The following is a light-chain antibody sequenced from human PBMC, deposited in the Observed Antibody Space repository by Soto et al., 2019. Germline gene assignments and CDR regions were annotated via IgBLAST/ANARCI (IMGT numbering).Light chain of an antibody. CDR3: QQFGSSLWT. Sequence: ETVLTQSPATLSLSPGERATLSCRASQSISSYLAWYQQKPGQAPRLLIYDASNRATGIPARFSGSGSGTDFTLTISSLEPEDFAVYYRQQFGSSLWTFGQGTKVDIK. V-gene: IGKV3-11*01. CDR2: DAS. CDR1: QSISSY. J-gene: IGKJ1*01.